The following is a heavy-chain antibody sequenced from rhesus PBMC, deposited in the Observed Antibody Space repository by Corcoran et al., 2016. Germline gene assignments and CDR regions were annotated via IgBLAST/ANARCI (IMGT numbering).Heavy chain of an antibody. D-gene: IGHD6-25*01. CDR1: GYSISSGYY. V-gene: IGHV4-99*01. CDR2: ISGSSGST. CDR3: ARHSGSWNVIPDAFDF. J-gene: IGHJ3*01. Sequence: QVQLQESGPGLVKPSETLSPSCAVPGYSISSGYYWGWIRQPLGKGLEYIGYISGSSGSTYYNPSLKSRVTISKDTSKNQFSLKLNSVTAADTAVYYCARHSGSWNVIPDAFDFWGQGLRVTVSS.